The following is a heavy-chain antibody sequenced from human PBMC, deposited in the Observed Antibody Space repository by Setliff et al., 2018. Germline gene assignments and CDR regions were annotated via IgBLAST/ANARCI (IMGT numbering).Heavy chain of an antibody. V-gene: IGHV3-73*01. CDR2: ISSKADKYAT. J-gene: IGHJ4*02. CDR3: TTEFQLLEWLSNLFDH. CDR1: GFTFSGAD. D-gene: IGHD3-3*01. Sequence: PGGSLRLSCAASGFTFSGADIHWVRQATGKGLEWVGHISSKADKYATDYGASANGRFIISRDDSKDTLYLQMNNLKTEDTGVYYCTTEFQLLEWLSNLFDHWGQGTLVTVSS.